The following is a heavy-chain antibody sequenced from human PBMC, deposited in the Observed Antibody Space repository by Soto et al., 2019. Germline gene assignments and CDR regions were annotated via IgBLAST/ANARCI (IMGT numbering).Heavy chain of an antibody. CDR2: ISYDGSNK. D-gene: IGHD4-17*01. J-gene: IGHJ4*02. CDR1: GFTFSSYG. V-gene: IGHV3-30*18. CDR3: AKDPEHGDYLLYSFDS. Sequence: PGGSLILSCAASGFTFSSYGMHWVRQAPGKGLEWVAGISYDGSNKYCADSVKGRFTISRDNSKNTLYLQMNSLRAEDTAVYYCAKDPEHGDYLLYSFDSWGQGTLVTVSS.